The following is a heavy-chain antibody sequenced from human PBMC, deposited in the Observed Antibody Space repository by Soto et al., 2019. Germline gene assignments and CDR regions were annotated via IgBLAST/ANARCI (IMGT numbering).Heavy chain of an antibody. CDR2: MSGSSSTT. V-gene: IGHV3-23*01. CDR1: GLTFSNYA. J-gene: IGHJ4*02. Sequence: PGGSLRLSCATSGLTFSNYAMSWVRQAPGGGLEWVSSMSGSSSTTYYADSVRGRFTISRDNSKNTLYLQMNSLRAEETAVYYCAKTFSPVTTSVFDYWGQGTLVTVSS. D-gene: IGHD4-17*01. CDR3: AKTFSPVTTSVFDY.